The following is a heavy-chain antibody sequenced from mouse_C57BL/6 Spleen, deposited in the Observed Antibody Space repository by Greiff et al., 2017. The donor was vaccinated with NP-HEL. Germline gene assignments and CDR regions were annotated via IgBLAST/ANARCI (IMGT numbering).Heavy chain of an antibody. Sequence: EVKVVESGGGLVQPGGSLKLSCAASGFTFSDYYMYWVRQTPEKRLEWVAYISNGGGSTYYPDTVKGRFTISRDNAKNTLYLQMSRLKSEDTAMYYCARRRGNLYYFDYWGQGTTLTVSS. J-gene: IGHJ2*01. CDR1: GFTFSDYY. V-gene: IGHV5-12*01. CDR2: ISNGGGST. D-gene: IGHD2-1*01. CDR3: ARRRGNLYYFDY.